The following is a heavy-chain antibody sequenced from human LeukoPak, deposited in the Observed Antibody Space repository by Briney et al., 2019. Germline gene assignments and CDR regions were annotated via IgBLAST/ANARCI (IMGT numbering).Heavy chain of an antibody. CDR1: GFTFSSYW. CDR3: ARESQYYYDSSGYLDYYYGMDV. J-gene: IGHJ6*02. V-gene: IGHV3-7*01. D-gene: IGHD3-22*01. Sequence: GSLRLSCAASGFTFSSYWMSWVRPAPGRGLEWVANIKQDGSEKYYVDSVKGRFTISRDNAKNSLYLQMNSLRAEDTAVYYCARESQYYYDSSGYLDYYYGMDVWGQGTTVTVSS. CDR2: IKQDGSEK.